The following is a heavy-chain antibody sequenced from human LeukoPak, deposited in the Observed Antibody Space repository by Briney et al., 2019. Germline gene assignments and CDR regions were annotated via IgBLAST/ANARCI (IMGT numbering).Heavy chain of an antibody. CDR2: IYSGGST. CDR3: ARDSPRGALDI. Sequence: GGSLRLSCAASGFTVSSNYMSWVRQAPGKGLEWVSVIYSGGSTYYADSVKGRFTISRDNSKNTLYLQMNSLRAEDTAVYYCARDSPRGALDIWGQGTMVTVSS. J-gene: IGHJ3*02. CDR1: GFTVSSNY. V-gene: IGHV3-53*01.